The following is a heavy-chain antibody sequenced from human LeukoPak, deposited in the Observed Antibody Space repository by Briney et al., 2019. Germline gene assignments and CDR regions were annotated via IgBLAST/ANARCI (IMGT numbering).Heavy chain of an antibody. CDR2: ISSSGSTI. CDR3: ARVGYSSGWYEGY. Sequence: PGGSLRLSCAASGFTFSSYEMNWVRQAPGKGLEWVSYISSSGSTIYYADSVKGRFTISRDNAKNSLYLQMNSLRAEDTAVYYCARVGYSSGWYEGYWGQGTLVTVSS. V-gene: IGHV3-48*03. CDR1: GFTFSSYE. D-gene: IGHD6-19*01. J-gene: IGHJ4*02.